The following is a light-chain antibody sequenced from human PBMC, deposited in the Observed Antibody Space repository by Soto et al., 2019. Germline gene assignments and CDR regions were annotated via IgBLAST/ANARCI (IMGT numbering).Light chain of an antibody. Sequence: DLQMTHSPSSLSASVGDSVTVSCXASQSISRYLNWYQQKPGQAPKVLIFSASGLQSGVPSRFSGGGYGTEFTLTISSLQLEDFATYYCQQSHTNPLTFGGGTKVDI. J-gene: IGKJ4*01. CDR3: QQSHTNPLT. CDR2: SAS. CDR1: QSISRY. V-gene: IGKV1-39*01.